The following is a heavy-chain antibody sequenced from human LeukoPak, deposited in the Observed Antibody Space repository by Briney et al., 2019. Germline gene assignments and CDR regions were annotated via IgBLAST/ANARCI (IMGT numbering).Heavy chain of an antibody. CDR2: ISSSGSTI. CDR3: ARDVGTITSIAAAGTALDY. D-gene: IGHD6-13*01. J-gene: IGHJ4*02. CDR1: GFTFSDYY. V-gene: IGHV3-11*01. Sequence: PGGSLRLSCAASGFTFSDYYMSWIRQAPGKGLEWVSYISSSGSTIYYADSVKGRFTISRDNTKNSLYLQMNSLRAEDTAVYYCARDVGTITSIAAAGTALDYWGQGTLVTVSS.